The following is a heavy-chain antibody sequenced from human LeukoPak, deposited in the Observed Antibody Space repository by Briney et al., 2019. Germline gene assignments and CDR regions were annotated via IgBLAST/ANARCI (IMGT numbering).Heavy chain of an antibody. CDR3: ARDSYGYGGAFDI. V-gene: IGHV1-46*01. D-gene: IGHD5-18*01. CDR2: INPSGGST. CDR1: GYTFTRYF. Sequence: ASVKVSCKASGYTFTRYFMHWVRQAPGQGFEWMGTINPSGGSTNYAQKFQGRVTMTRDTSTSTVYMEMSSLRSEDTAVYYCARDSYGYGGAFDIWGQGTMVTVSS. J-gene: IGHJ3*02.